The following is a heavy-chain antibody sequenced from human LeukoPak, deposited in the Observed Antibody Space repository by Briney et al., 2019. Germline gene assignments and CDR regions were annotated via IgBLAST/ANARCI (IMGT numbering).Heavy chain of an antibody. Sequence: GGSLRLSCAASGYTFSDYWMSWVRQVPGKGLEWVANMKQDGSEKYYVDSVKGRFTISRDNAKNSLYLQMNSLRAEDTAVYYCARDKIVGATNFDFWGQGTLVTVSS. D-gene: IGHD1-26*01. CDR3: ARDKIVGATNFDF. V-gene: IGHV3-7*01. CDR1: GYTFSDYW. J-gene: IGHJ4*02. CDR2: MKQDGSEK.